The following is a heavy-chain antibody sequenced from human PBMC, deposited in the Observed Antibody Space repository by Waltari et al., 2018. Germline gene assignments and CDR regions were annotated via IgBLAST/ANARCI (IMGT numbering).Heavy chain of an antibody. CDR1: GYSISSGYY. D-gene: IGHD1-20*01. CDR2: IYHSGST. CDR3: ARHWSITGTTVHKNWFDP. Sequence: QVQLQESGPGLVKPSETLSLTCAVSGYSISSGYYWGWIRQPPGKGLEWIGSIYHSGSTYYNPSLKSGVTISVDTSKNQFSLKLSSVTAADTAVYYCARHWSITGTTVHKNWFDPWGQGTLVTVSS. J-gene: IGHJ5*02. V-gene: IGHV4-38-2*01.